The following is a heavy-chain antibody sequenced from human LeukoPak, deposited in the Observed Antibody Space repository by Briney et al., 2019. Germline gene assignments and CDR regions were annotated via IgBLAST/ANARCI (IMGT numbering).Heavy chain of an antibody. CDR1: GFTFSSYS. CDR3: AKVYGDGVWYYGMDV. CDR2: ISGSGGST. J-gene: IGHJ6*02. V-gene: IGHV3-23*01. D-gene: IGHD4-17*01. Sequence: HTGGSLRLSCAASGFTFSSYSMNWVRQAPGKGLEWVSAISGSGGSTYYADSVKGRFTISRDNSKNTLYLQMNSLRAEDTAVYYRAKVYGDGVWYYGMDVWGQGTTVTVSS.